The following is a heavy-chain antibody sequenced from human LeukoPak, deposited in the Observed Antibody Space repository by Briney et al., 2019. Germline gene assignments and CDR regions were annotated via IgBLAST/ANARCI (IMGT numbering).Heavy chain of an antibody. CDR2: INHSGST. J-gene: IGHJ4*02. V-gene: IGHV4-30-2*01. Sequence: SQTLSLTCAVSGGSISSGGYYWSWIRQPPGKGLEWIGEINHSGSTNYNPSLKSRVTISVDTSKNQFSLKLSSVTAADTAVYYCARGPTIAVAGIKVSTRTLDYWGQGTLVIVSS. D-gene: IGHD6-19*01. CDR3: ARGPTIAVAGIKVSTRTLDY. CDR1: GGSISSGGYY.